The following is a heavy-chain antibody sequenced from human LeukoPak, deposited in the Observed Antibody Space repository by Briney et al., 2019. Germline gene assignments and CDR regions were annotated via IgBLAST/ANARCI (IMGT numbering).Heavy chain of an antibody. V-gene: IGHV4-39*01. CDR3: ASVRRGFGESSKYYAYYYMGV. Sequence: PSETLSLTCTVSGGSISSSSYLWGWIRQPPGKGLEWIANIYYSGSTYYNPSLKGRVTISLDTSKNQFSLKLSSVTAADTAVYYCASVRRGFGESSKYYAYYYMGVWGKGTTVTISS. CDR1: GGSISSSSYL. D-gene: IGHD3-10*01. J-gene: IGHJ6*03. CDR2: IYYSGST.